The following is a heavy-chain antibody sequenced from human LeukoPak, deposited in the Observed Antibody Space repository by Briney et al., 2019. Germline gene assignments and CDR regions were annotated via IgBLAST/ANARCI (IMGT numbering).Heavy chain of an antibody. Sequence: SGTLSLTCGVSGGSISGTNWWSWVRQPPGQVLEWIGEISLAGQTNYNPSLNGRPTMSLDKSSNQLSLHLTSVTRADTVTYFCSRESGPFCRFGYWGEGTLLIVSS. CDR3: SRESGPFCRFGY. CDR1: GGSISGTNW. CDR2: ISLAGQT. V-gene: IGHV4-4*02. D-gene: IGHD1-26*01. J-gene: IGHJ4*02.